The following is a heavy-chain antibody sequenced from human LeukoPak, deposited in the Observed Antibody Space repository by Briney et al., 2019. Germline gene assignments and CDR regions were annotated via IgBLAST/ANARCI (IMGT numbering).Heavy chain of an antibody. CDR3: TSWSNSAVDY. CDR2: IYYTGTT. D-gene: IGHD1/OR15-1a*01. CDR1: GGSLSSSNYH. V-gene: IGHV4-39*01. J-gene: IGHJ4*02. Sequence: SETLSLTCTVSGGSLSSSNYHCGWVRQPPRKGLEWIGTIYYTGTTYYNPSLKSRVTISVDTSKNQFSLKLSSVTAADTAVYYCTSWSNSAVDYWGQGTLVTVSS.